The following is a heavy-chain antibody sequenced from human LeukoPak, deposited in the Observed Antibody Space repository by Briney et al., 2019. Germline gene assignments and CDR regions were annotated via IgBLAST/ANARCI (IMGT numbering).Heavy chain of an antibody. J-gene: IGHJ3*02. D-gene: IGHD4-23*01. V-gene: IGHV3-33*08. CDR1: KFTFSNHA. CDR3: ARGNSDAFDI. Sequence: PGGSLRLSCAASKFTFSNHAMHWVRQAPGKGLEWMAIIWYDGSYKYYADSVKGRFTISRDNSKNTLYLQVNSLTAEDTAVYYCARGNSDAFDIWGHGTMVTVSS. CDR2: IWYDGSYK.